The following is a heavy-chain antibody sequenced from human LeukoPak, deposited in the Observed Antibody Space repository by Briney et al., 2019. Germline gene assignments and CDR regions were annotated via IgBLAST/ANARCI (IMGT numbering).Heavy chain of an antibody. D-gene: IGHD2-15*01. J-gene: IGHJ4*02. CDR3: ASYCSGGSCYRERYFDY. V-gene: IGHV3-7*01. CDR2: IKTDGSEK. Sequence: GGSLRLSCETSGFIFSNCWMTWVRQAPGKGLEWVANIKTDGSEKYYADSVKGRFTISRDNAKNSLYLQMNSLRAEDTAVYYCASYCSGGSCYRERYFDYWGQGTLVTVSS. CDR1: GFIFSNCW.